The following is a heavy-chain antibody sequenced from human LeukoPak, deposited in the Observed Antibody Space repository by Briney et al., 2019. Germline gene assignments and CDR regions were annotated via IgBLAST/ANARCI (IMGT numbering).Heavy chain of an antibody. Sequence: SETLSLTCTVSGGSISRTYYWSWIRQPPGKGLEWIGYIYYTGSTNYNPSLKSRVTISVDMSKNQFSLNLTSVTAADTAVYYCARGNGDYFDYWGQGSLVTVS. D-gene: IGHD1-1*01. CDR3: ARGNGDYFDY. V-gene: IGHV4-59*01. CDR2: IYYTGST. CDR1: GGSISRTYY. J-gene: IGHJ4*02.